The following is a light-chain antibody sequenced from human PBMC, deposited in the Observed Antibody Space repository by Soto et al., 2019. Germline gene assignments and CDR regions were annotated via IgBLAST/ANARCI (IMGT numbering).Light chain of an antibody. CDR3: QQRSNWPLT. CDR2: DAS. Sequence: ESVLTQSPATLSLSPEERATLSCRASQSVSSFLAWYQQKPGQAPRLLIYDASNRATGIPARFSGSGSGTDFTLTISSLEPEDFAFYYCQQRSNWPLTFGGGTKVEIK. J-gene: IGKJ4*01. V-gene: IGKV3-11*01. CDR1: QSVSSF.